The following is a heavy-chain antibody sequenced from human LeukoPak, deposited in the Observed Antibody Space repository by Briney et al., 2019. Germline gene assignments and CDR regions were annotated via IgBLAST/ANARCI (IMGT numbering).Heavy chain of an antibody. D-gene: IGHD6-19*01. CDR3: ARVGYSSGWLRFYLDY. J-gene: IGHJ4*02. CDR1: GYTFTGYY. V-gene: IGHV1-2*02. Sequence: ASVKVSCKASGYTFTGYYMHWVRQAPGQGLEWMGWINPKSGGTNYAQKFQGRVTMTRDTSISTAYMELSRLRSDDTAVYYCARVGYSSGWLRFYLDYWGQGTLVNVSS. CDR2: INPKSGGT.